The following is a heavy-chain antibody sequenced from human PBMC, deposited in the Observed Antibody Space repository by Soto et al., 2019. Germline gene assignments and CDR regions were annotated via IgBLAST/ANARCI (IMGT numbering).Heavy chain of an antibody. J-gene: IGHJ5*02. Sequence: GGSLRLSCAASGFTFSSYSMNWVRQAPGKGLEWVSYISSSGSTIYYADSVKGRFTISRDNAKNSLYLQMNSLRDEDTAVYYCARESRFLEWLSLNWFDPWGQGTLVTVS. V-gene: IGHV3-48*02. D-gene: IGHD3-3*01. CDR1: GFTFSSYS. CDR2: ISSSGSTI. CDR3: ARESRFLEWLSLNWFDP.